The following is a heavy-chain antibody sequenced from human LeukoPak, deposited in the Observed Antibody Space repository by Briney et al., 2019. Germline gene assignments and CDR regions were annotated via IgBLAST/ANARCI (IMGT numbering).Heavy chain of an antibody. V-gene: IGHV3-48*01. CDR1: GFPFSRFN. D-gene: IGHD3-16*01. CDR3: ARGGPTWFDP. J-gene: IGHJ5*02. Sequence: GSLRLSCAASGFPFSRFNMKLVRQASGEGLEWVSYISSSSSTIYYADSVKGRFTISRDNAKNSLYLQMNSLRAEDTAVYYCARGGPTWFDPWGQGTLVTVSS. CDR2: ISSSSSTI.